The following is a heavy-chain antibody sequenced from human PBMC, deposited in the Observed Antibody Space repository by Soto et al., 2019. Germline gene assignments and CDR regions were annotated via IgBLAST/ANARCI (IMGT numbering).Heavy chain of an antibody. CDR3: ASWARVTYYYDSSGYYHAFDI. V-gene: IGHV1-18*01. J-gene: IGHJ3*02. D-gene: IGHD3-22*01. CDR2: ISAYNSNT. Sequence: ASVKVSCKASGYTFTSYGISWVRQAPGQGLEWMGWISAYNSNTNYAQKLQGRVTMTTDTSTSTAYMELRSLRSDDTAVYYCASWARVTYYYDSSGYYHAFDIWGQGTMVTVSS. CDR1: GYTFTSYG.